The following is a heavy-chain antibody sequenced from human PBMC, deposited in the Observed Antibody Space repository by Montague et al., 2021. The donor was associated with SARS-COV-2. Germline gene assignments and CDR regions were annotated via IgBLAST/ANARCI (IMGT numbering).Heavy chain of an antibody. Sequence: TLSLTCTVSCASITSGYYYWVWIRHHPGKGLEWIGYIYYGGSTFYNPSLRPSVAISIGTSKNQFSLNLSSVAAADTAIYYCARGSSRSAADLWGQGTLVTVSS. V-gene: IGHV4-31*03. D-gene: IGHD2-2*01. CDR2: IYYGGST. CDR1: CASITSGYYY. J-gene: IGHJ5*02. CDR3: ARGSSRSAADL.